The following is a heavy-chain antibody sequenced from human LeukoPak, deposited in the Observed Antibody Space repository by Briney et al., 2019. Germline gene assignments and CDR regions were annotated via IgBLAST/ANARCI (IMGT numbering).Heavy chain of an antibody. V-gene: IGHV1-3*01. Sequence: ASVKVSCKASGYRFTTDMYTIHWLRQAPGHRLXXXXWINAGNGNTKYSQKFQGRVTITGDTSARTVYMEVSSLVSEDTAVYYCARDSDSSGWSWVYWGQGTLATVSS. CDR1: GYRFTTDMYT. CDR3: ARDSDSSGWSWVY. D-gene: IGHD6-19*01. J-gene: IGHJ4*02. CDR2: INAGNGNT.